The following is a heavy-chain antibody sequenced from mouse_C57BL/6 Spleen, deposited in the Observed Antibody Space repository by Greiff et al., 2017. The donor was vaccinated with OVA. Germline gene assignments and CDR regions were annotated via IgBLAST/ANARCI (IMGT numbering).Heavy chain of an antibody. CDR1: GYAFSSYW. CDR2: IYPGDGDT. V-gene: IGHV1-80*01. CDR3: ARPYYGSSPMDY. D-gene: IGHD1-1*01. Sequence: QVQLKESGAELVKPGASVKISCKASGYAFSSYWMNWVKQRPGKGLEWIGQIYPGDGDTNYNGKFKGKATLTADKSSSTAYMQLSSLTSEDSAVYFCARPYYGSSPMDYWGQGTSVTVSS. J-gene: IGHJ4*01.